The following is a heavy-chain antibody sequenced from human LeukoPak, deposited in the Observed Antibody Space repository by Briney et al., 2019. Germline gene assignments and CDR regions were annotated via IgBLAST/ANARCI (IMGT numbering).Heavy chain of an antibody. Sequence: PSETLSLTCAVSGYSISSGYYWGWIRQPPGKGLEWIGSIYHSGSTYYNPSLTSPVTIPADTSTNQFSLKLSSVTAADTAVYYCARHGVAGTPYYFDYWGQGTLVTVSS. CDR1: GYSISSGYY. V-gene: IGHV4-38-2*01. D-gene: IGHD6-19*01. J-gene: IGHJ4*02. CDR2: IYHSGST. CDR3: ARHGVAGTPYYFDY.